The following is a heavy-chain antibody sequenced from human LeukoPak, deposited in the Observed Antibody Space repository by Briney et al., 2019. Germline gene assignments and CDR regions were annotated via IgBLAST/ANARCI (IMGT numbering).Heavy chain of an antibody. CDR3: ATRGGDYESSEYWFFGP. Sequence: SETLSLTCTVSGYSISSGYNGGWIRQPPGKGRGGIGSIYNSGSTYYNPSLKGRVTMSVDTSKHQFSLKLSSVTAADTGVYYCATRGGDYESSEYWFFGPWGRGTLVTVSS. CDR1: GYSISSGYN. V-gene: IGHV4-38-2*02. CDR2: IYNSGST. J-gene: IGHJ2*01. D-gene: IGHD3-22*01.